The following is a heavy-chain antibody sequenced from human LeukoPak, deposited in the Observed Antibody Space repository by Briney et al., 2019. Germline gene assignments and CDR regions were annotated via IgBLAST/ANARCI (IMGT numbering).Heavy chain of an antibody. D-gene: IGHD3-22*01. CDR2: ISAYNGNT. Sequence: ASVKVSRKASGYTFTSYGISWVRQAPGQGLEWMGWISAYNGNTNYAQKLQGRVTMTTDTSTSTAYMELRSLRSDDTAVYYCASGALPDYYDSSGYYPSLDYWGQGTLVTVSS. J-gene: IGHJ4*02. V-gene: IGHV1-18*01. CDR1: GYTFTSYG. CDR3: ASGALPDYYDSSGYYPSLDY.